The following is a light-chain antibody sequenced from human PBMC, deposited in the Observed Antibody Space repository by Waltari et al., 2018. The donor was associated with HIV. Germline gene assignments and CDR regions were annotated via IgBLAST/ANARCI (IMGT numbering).Light chain of an antibody. J-gene: IGLJ2*01. V-gene: IGLV1-40*01. CDR3: QSYDSSLTGSV. CDR2: GNT. Sequence: HRVTISCTGSSSNIGAGYDVHWYQQLPGTAPKLLIYGNTNRPSGVPDRFSGSKSGTSPSLAITGLQAEDEADYYCQSYDSSLTGSVFGGGTKLTVL. CDR1: SSNIGAGYD.